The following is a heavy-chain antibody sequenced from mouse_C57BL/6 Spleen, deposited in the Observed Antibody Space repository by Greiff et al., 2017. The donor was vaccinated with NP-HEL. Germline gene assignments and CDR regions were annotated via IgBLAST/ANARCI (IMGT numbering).Heavy chain of an antibody. CDR3: ARPPYYYGSSYAMDY. CDR2: ISSGSSTI. Sequence: EVNVVESGGGLVKPGGSLKLSCAASGFTFSDYGMHWVRQAPEKGLEWVAYISSGSSTIYYADTVKGRFTISRDNAKNTLFLQMTSLRSEDTAMYYCARPPYYYGSSYAMDYWGQGTSVTVAS. CDR1: GFTFSDYG. V-gene: IGHV5-17*01. J-gene: IGHJ4*01. D-gene: IGHD1-1*01.